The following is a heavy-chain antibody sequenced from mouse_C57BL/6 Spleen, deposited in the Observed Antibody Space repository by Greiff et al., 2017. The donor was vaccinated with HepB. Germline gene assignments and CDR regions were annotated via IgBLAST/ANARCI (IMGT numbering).Heavy chain of an antibody. CDR2: IYPGNGDT. Sequence: QVQLQQSGAELVRPGASVKLSCKASGYTFTSYNMHWVKQTPRQGLEWIGAIYPGNGDTSYNQKFKGKATLTVDKSSSTAYMQLSSLTSEDSAVYYCARSMDYGSSYNYFDYWGQGTTLTVSS. J-gene: IGHJ2*01. D-gene: IGHD1-1*01. CDR1: GYTFTSYN. CDR3: ARSMDYGSSYNYFDY. V-gene: IGHV1-12*01.